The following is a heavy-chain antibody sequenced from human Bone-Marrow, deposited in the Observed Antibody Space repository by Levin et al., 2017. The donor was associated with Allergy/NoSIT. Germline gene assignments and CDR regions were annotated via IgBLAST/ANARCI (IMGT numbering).Heavy chain of an antibody. J-gene: IGHJ5*02. Sequence: SQTLSLTCTVSGGSVSSDGHFWTWIRQPTGKGPEWIGYVYYSGSTNYNPSLKSRATLSVDTSKNQFSLKLNSLTAADTAMYYCAGHHCPSATCSALLFDAWGQGTLVTVSS. V-gene: IGHV4-61*08. CDR3: AGHHCPSATCSALLFDA. D-gene: IGHD2-2*01. CDR2: VYYSGST. CDR1: GGSVSSDGHF.